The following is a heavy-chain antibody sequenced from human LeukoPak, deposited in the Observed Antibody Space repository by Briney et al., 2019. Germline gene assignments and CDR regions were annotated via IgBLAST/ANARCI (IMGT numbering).Heavy chain of an antibody. V-gene: IGHV3-30-3*01. J-gene: IGHJ6*02. CDR3: ASPNNYYGMDV. CDR1: GFTFSSYA. CDR2: ISYDGSNK. Sequence: GRSLRLSCAASGFTFSSYAMHWVRQAPGKGLEWVAVISYDGSNKYYADSVKGRFTISRDNSKNTLHLQMNSLRAEDTAVYYCASPNNYYGMDVWGQGTTVTVSS.